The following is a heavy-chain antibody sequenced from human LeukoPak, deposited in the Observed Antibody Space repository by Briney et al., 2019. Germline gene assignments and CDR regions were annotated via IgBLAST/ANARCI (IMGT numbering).Heavy chain of an antibody. Sequence: PGGSLRLSCAASGFTFGSYAMTWVRQAPGKGLEWVSAIRGSGTGTNYGDSVKGRFTISRHNSKNTLYLQMNSLRAEDTAVYYCAKAGGSNWGNYFDYWGQGTLVTVSS. CDR3: AKAGGSNWGNYFDY. D-gene: IGHD7-27*01. CDR1: GFTFGSYA. V-gene: IGHV3-23*01. J-gene: IGHJ4*02. CDR2: IRGSGTGT.